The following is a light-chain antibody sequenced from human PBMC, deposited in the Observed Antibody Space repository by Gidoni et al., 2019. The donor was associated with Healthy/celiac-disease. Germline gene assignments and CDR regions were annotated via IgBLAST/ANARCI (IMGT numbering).Light chain of an antibody. V-gene: IGLV3-25*03. Sequence: SYELTQPPSVSVSPGQTARITCPGDALPKQYAYWYQQTPGQAPVLVIYKDSERPSGIPERFSGSSSGTTVTLTISGVQAEDEADYYCQSADSSGILFGGGTKLTVL. CDR1: ALPKQY. CDR2: KDS. J-gene: IGLJ2*01. CDR3: QSADSSGIL.